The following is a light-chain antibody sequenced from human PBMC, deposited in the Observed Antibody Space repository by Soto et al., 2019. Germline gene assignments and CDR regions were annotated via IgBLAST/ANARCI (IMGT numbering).Light chain of an antibody. CDR3: QQYNNWTIT. CDR2: GAS. V-gene: IGKV3-15*01. CDR1: QGVSSY. Sequence: EIVLTQSPATLSLSPGERATLSCRASQGVSSYLAWYQQKPGQAPRLLIYGASTRATGIPASFSGSGAGTEFTRTISSLQPEDFAVYYCQQYNNWTITFGQGTRLEIK. J-gene: IGKJ5*01.